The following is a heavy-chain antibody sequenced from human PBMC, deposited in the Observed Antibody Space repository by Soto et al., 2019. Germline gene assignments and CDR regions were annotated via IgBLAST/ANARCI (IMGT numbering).Heavy chain of an antibody. CDR2: ISSSSSYI. CDR1: GFTFSSYS. J-gene: IGHJ6*03. CDR3: ARDKVVVVPAATRRNYYMDV. V-gene: IGHV3-21*01. Sequence: PGGSLRLSCAASGFTFSSYSMNWVRQAPGKGLEWVSSISSSSSYIYYADSVKGRFTISRDNAENSLYLQMNSLRAEDTAVYYCARDKVVVVPAATRRNYYMDVWGKGTTVTVSS. D-gene: IGHD2-2*01.